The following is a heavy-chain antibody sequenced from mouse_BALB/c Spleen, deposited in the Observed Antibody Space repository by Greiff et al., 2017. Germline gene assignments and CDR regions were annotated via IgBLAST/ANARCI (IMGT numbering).Heavy chain of an antibody. J-gene: IGHJ2*01. CDR1: GFTFSSYA. V-gene: IGHV5-9-4*01. CDR3: ARASYAHFDY. Sequence: EVQVVESGGGLVKPGGSLKLSCAASGFTFSSYAMSWVRQSPEKRLEWVAEISSGGSYTYYPDTVTGRFTISRDNAKNTLYLEMSSLRSEDTAMYYCARASYAHFDYWGQGTTLTVSS. D-gene: IGHD6-5*01. CDR2: ISSGGSYT.